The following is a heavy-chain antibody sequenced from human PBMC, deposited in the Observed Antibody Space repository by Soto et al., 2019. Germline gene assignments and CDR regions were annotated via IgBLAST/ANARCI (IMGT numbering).Heavy chain of an antibody. V-gene: IGHV3-30*03. D-gene: IGHD1-26*01. CDR2: ISYDSTKT. CDR3: ARTRSAWSDFHYYSLDV. Sequence: QVQLVESGGGVVQPGRSLRLSCAASGFTFNSYGMHWVRQGPGNGLEWVAFISYDSTKTDYAESVKGRFTISRDNSNSALYVQMNSLTGEDTAVYYCARTRSAWSDFHYYSLDVWGQGTTVTVSS. CDR1: GFTFNSYG. J-gene: IGHJ6*02.